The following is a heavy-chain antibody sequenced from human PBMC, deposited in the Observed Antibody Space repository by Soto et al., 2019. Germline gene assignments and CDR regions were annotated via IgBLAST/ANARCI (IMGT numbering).Heavy chain of an antibody. J-gene: IGHJ4*02. CDR3: AKDQVRSSGWFSDSSSFDY. CDR2: ISYDGSNK. V-gene: IGHV3-30*18. CDR1: GFTFSSYG. D-gene: IGHD6-19*01. Sequence: GGSLRLSCAASGFTFSSYGMHWVRQAPGKGLEWVAVISYDGSNKYYADSVKGRFTISRDNSKNTLYLQMNSLRAEDTAVYYCAKDQVRSSGWFSDSSSFDYWGQGTLVTVSP.